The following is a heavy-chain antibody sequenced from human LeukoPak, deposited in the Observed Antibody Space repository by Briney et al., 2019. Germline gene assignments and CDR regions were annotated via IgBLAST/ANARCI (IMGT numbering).Heavy chain of an antibody. Sequence: GGSLRLSCTASGFTFGDYAMSWFRQAPGKGLEWVGFIRSKAYGGTTEYAASVKGRFTISRDDSKSIAYLQMNSLKTEDTAVYYCTSTNPDIVVGMGAFDIWGQGTMVTVSS. CDR3: TSTNPDIVVGMGAFDI. J-gene: IGHJ3*02. D-gene: IGHD2-15*01. V-gene: IGHV3-49*03. CDR2: IRSKAYGGTT. CDR1: GFTFGDYA.